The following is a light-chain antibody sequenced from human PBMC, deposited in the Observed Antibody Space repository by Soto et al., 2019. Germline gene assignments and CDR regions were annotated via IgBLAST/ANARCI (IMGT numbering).Light chain of an antibody. J-gene: IGKJ1*01. Sequence: DIQMTQYPSSLSASVGARFTITCRASQDLDRWFAWYQQKPGEAPKVLIFAASSLQSGLPSRFSGSGSGTEFTLTISSLQPDDFATYYCQHYNSYSEAFGQGTKVDIK. CDR2: AAS. CDR3: QHYNSYSEA. CDR1: QDLDRW. V-gene: IGKV1D-16*01.